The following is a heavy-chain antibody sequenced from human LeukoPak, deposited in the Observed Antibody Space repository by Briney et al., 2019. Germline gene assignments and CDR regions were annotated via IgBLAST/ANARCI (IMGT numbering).Heavy chain of an antibody. Sequence: GGSLRLSCAASGFSFISYAMSWVRQAPGKGLEWVSGISNSGGRIYLADSVKGRFTISRDSSKNTLYLQMNSLRAEDTAVYYCAKDLTGSGSYYGAFDIWGQGTMVIVSS. J-gene: IGHJ3*02. CDR1: GFSFISYA. V-gene: IGHV3-23*01. D-gene: IGHD3-10*01. CDR2: ISNSGGRI. CDR3: AKDLTGSGSYYGAFDI.